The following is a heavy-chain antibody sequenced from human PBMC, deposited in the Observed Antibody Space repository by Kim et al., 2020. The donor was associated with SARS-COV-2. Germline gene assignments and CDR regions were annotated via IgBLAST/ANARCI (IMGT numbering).Heavy chain of an antibody. CDR2: IKSKTDGGTT. Sequence: GGSLRLSCAASGFTFSNAWMSWVRQAPGKGLESVGRIKSKTDGGTTDYAAPVKGRFTISRDDSKNTLYLQMNSLKTEDTAVYYCTTEYYYGSGRTYYYYYGMDVWGQGTTVTVSS. J-gene: IGHJ6*02. CDR1: GFTFSNAW. V-gene: IGHV3-15*01. D-gene: IGHD3-10*01. CDR3: TTEYYYGSGRTYYYYYGMDV.